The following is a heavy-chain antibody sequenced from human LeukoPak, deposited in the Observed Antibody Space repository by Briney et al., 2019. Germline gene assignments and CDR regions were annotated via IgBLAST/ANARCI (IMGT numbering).Heavy chain of an antibody. CDR3: ARDTGSYDFWSGYYTRTGAFDI. D-gene: IGHD3-3*01. V-gene: IGHV4-34*01. Sequence: SETLSLTCAVYGGSFSGYYWSWIRQPPGKGLEWIGEINHSGSTNYNPSLKSRVTISVDTSKNQFSLKLSSVTAADTAVYYCARDTGSYDFWSGYYTRTGAFDIWGQGTMVTVSS. CDR2: INHSGST. J-gene: IGHJ3*02. CDR1: GGSFSGYY.